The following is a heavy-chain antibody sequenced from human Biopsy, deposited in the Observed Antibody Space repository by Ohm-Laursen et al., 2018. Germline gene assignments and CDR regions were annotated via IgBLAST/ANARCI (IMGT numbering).Heavy chain of an antibody. CDR2: SIPLFNTA. CDR1: GGTFTNHA. V-gene: IGHV1-69*06. D-gene: IGHD3-22*01. CDR3: ARFPLGAYDDSGSYRAVEHWYFDL. J-gene: IGHJ2*01. Sequence: SVKVSCKASGGTFTNHAVGWVRQAPGQGLEWVGSSIPLFNTANYADKFQGRVPLTADKSTTTAYMELSSLRSEDTAIYYCARFPLGAYDDSGSYRAVEHWYFDLWGRGTLVTVSS.